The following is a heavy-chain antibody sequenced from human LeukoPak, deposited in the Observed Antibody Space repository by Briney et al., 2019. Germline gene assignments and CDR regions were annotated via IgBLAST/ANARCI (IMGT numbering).Heavy chain of an antibody. CDR3: AKAYWDTFGWYYFDH. CDR1: GLSFSSHA. D-gene: IGHD6-19*01. V-gene: IGHV3-23*01. J-gene: IGHJ4*02. Sequence: PGGSLRLSCAASGLSFSSHAMNWVRQAPGKGLEWVSAISGSGDSTYYADSVKGRFTISRDNSKNTLYLQMNSLRPEDTAVYYCAKAYWDTFGWYYFDHWGQGTLVTVSS. CDR2: ISGSGDST.